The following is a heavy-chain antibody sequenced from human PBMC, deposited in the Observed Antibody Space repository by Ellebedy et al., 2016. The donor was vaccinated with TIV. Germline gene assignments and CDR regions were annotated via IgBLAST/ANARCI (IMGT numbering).Heavy chain of an antibody. D-gene: IGHD2-8*02. Sequence: GESLKISCVASGFTFSDYYMSWIRQAPGKGLEWVSTISTSSSYTKCADSVKGRFTVSRDDAKNSLYLHMKSLKAEDTAVYYCVRTGRPWFDYWGQGTLVTVSS. CDR2: ISTSSSYT. CDR1: GFTFSDYY. J-gene: IGHJ4*02. V-gene: IGHV3-11*06. CDR3: VRTGRPWFDY.